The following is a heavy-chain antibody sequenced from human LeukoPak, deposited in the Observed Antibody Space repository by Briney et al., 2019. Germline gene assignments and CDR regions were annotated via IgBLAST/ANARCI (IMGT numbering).Heavy chain of an antibody. CDR3: ARHMWGYFDY. V-gene: IGHV4-34*01. J-gene: IGHJ4*02. Sequence: SETLSLTCAVYGGSFSGYYWSWTRQPPGKGLEWIGEINHSGSTNYNPSLKSRVTISVDTSKNQFSLKLSSVTAADTAVYYCARHMWGYFDYWGQGTLVTVSS. CDR1: GGSFSGYY. CDR2: INHSGST. D-gene: IGHD1-26*01.